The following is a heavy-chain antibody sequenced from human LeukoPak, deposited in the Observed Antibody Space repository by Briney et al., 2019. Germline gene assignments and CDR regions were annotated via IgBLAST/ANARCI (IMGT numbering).Heavy chain of an antibody. CDR3: ARGRGFGELRSRNWFDP. CDR2: INHSGST. D-gene: IGHD3-10*01. CDR1: GGSFSGYY. Sequence: SETLSLTCAVYGGSFSGYYWSWIRQPPGKGLEWIGEINHSGSTNYNPSLKSRVTISVDTSKNQFSLKLSSVTAADTAVYYCARGRGFGELRSRNWFDPWGQGTLVTVSS. V-gene: IGHV4-34*01. J-gene: IGHJ5*02.